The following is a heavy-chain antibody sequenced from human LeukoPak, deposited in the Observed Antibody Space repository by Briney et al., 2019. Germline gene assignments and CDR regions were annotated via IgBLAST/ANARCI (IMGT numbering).Heavy chain of an antibody. Sequence: GGSLRLSCAASGFTFSSYGMHWVRQAPGKGLEWVAVIWYDGSNKYYADSVKGRFTISRDNAKNSLYLQMNSLRVEDTAVYYCARLVGDRTIYDYWGQGTLVTVSS. CDR3: ARLVGDRTIYDY. CDR2: IWYDGSNK. CDR1: GFTFSSYG. J-gene: IGHJ4*02. D-gene: IGHD1-26*01. V-gene: IGHV3-33*01.